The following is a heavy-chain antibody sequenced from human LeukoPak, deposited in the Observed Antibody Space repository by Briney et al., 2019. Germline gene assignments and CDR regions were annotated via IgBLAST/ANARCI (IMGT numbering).Heavy chain of an antibody. CDR2: ISYDGSNK. CDR3: ARDVGYSYQIDY. J-gene: IGHJ4*02. CDR1: GFTFNSYA. V-gene: IGHV3-30*04. Sequence: GGSLRLSCAASGFTFNSYAIHWVRQAPGKGLGWVAVISYDGSNKYYADSVKGRFTISRDNSKNTLYLQMNSLRAEDTALYYCARDVGYSYQIDYWGQGTLVTVSS. D-gene: IGHD5-18*01.